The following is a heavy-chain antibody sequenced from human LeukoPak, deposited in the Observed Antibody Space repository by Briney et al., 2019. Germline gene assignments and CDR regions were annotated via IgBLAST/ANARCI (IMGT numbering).Heavy chain of an antibody. V-gene: IGHV4-61*08. J-gene: IGHJ6*02. CDR2: IYYSGST. CDR1: GGSMYSGDYY. CDR3: ARLEYCSGGSPICYYYGMDV. D-gene: IGHD2-15*01. Sequence: PSETLSLTCTVSGGSMYSGDYYWSWIRQPPGKGLEWIGYIYYSGSTNYNPSLKSRVTISVDTSKNQFSLKLSSVTAADTAVYYCARLEYCSGGSPICYYYGMDVWGQGTTVTVSS.